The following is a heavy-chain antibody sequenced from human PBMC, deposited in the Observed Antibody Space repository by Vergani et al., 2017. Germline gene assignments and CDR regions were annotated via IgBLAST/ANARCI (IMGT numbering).Heavy chain of an antibody. V-gene: IGHV4-61*02. Sequence: QVQLQESGPGLVKPSQTLSLTCTVSGGSISSGSYYWSWIRQPAGKGLEWIGRIYTSGSTNYNPSLKSRVTISVDTSKNQFSLKLSSVTAADTAVYYCARVTHRVYGYYYYYGMDVWGQGTTVTVSS. D-gene: IGHD2-8*01. J-gene: IGHJ6*02. CDR3: ARVTHRVYGYYYYYGMDV. CDR2: IYTSGST. CDR1: GGSISSGSYY.